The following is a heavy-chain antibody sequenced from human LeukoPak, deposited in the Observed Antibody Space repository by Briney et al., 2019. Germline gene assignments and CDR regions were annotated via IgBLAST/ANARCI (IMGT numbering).Heavy chain of an antibody. V-gene: IGHV3-15*01. D-gene: IGHD3-10*01. CDR1: GFTFSSYA. CDR2: IKSKTDGGTT. Sequence: GGSLRLSCAASGFTFSSYAMTWVRQAPGKGLEWVGRIKSKTDGGTTDYAAPVKGRFTISRDDSKNTLYLQMNSLKTEDTAVYYCTTERLLWFGELVYWGQGTLVTVSS. J-gene: IGHJ4*02. CDR3: TTERLLWFGELVY.